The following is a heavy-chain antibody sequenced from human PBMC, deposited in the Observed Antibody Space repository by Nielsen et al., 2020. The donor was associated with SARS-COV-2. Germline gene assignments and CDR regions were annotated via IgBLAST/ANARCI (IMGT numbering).Heavy chain of an antibody. CDR1: GFTFSSYW. CDR2: INSDGSST. Sequence: GESLKISCAASGFTFSSYWMHWVRQAPGKGLVWVSRINSDGSSTSYADSVKGRFTISRDNAKNTLYLQMNSLRAEDTAVYYCARDDGSGSYALDYWGQGTLVTVSS. V-gene: IGHV3-74*01. D-gene: IGHD3-10*01. CDR3: ARDDGSGSYALDY. J-gene: IGHJ4*02.